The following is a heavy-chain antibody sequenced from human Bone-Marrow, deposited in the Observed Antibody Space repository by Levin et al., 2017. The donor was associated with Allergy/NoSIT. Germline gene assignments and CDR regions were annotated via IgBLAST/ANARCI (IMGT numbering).Heavy chain of an antibody. CDR2: FNPHNGDT. V-gene: IGHV1-2*02. D-gene: IGHD3-10*01. CDR3: ARETKLTDAFDI. Sequence: TSGGSLRLSCKASGYTFTGYYMHWVRQAPGQGLEWMAWFNPHNGDTHYAQKFQGRVTLTRDTSISTAYMDLSRLKSDDSAVYFCARETKLTDAFDIWGQGTMVIVSS. CDR1: GYTFTGYY. J-gene: IGHJ3*02.